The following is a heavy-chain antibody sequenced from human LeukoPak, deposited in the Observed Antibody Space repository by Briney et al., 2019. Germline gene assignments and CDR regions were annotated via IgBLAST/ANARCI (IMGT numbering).Heavy chain of an antibody. CDR2: IYTSGST. J-gene: IGHJ5*02. D-gene: IGHD5-18*01. Sequence: SQTLSLTCTVSGGSISSGSYYWSWIRQPAGKGLEWIGRIYTSGSTNYNPSLKSRVTISVDTSKNQFSLKLSSVTAADTAVYYCARVGYSPLGWFDPWGQRTLVTVSS. V-gene: IGHV4-61*02. CDR3: ARVGYSPLGWFDP. CDR1: GGSISSGSYY.